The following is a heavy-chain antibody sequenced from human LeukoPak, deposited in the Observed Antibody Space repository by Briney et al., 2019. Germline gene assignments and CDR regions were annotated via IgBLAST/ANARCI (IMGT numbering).Heavy chain of an antibody. Sequence: GGSLRLSCAASGFTFTSYAMSWVRQAPGKGLEWVPAISGSGGSTYYADSVKGRFTISRDNSKNTLYLQMNSLRAEDTAVYYCAKANGSGSSFFDYWGQGTLVTVSS. J-gene: IGHJ4*02. CDR3: AKANGSGSSFFDY. V-gene: IGHV3-23*01. CDR1: GFTFTSYA. D-gene: IGHD3-10*01. CDR2: ISGSGGST.